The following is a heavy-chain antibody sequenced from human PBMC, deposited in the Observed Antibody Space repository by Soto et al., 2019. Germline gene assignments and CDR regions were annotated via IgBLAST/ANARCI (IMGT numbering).Heavy chain of an antibody. Sequence: QVQLVQSGGEVKKPGASVKDSCQASGYTFSDYAISWVRQAPGQGLEWMGWISASTRNTDQAQNFQGRVIMTLDTSTNTAYMELRSLRSDDTAVYYCVRCYCSVGSCYACWHFDLWGRGTLVTVSS. V-gene: IGHV1-18*01. CDR2: ISASTRNT. D-gene: IGHD2-15*01. CDR1: GYTFSDYA. J-gene: IGHJ2*01. CDR3: VRCYCSVGSCYACWHFDL.